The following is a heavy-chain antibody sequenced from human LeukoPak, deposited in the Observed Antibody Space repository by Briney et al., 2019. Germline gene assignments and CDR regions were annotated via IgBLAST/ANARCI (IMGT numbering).Heavy chain of an antibody. J-gene: IGHJ4*02. D-gene: IGHD5-12*01. V-gene: IGHV4-59*08. CDR2: IYYSGST. CDR3: ARQAWLLDY. CDR1: GGSLNNYY. Sequence: PSEPLSLTCTVSGGSLNNYYWTWIRQPPGRGLEWIGHIYYSGSTYYNPSLKSRVTISVDTSKNQFTLRLSSVTAADTAVYYCARQAWLLDYWGPGTLVTVSS.